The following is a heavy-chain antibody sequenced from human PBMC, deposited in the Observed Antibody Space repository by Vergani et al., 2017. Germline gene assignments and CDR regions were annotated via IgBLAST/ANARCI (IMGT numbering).Heavy chain of an antibody. CDR2: IYYSGST. CDR1: GGSISSYY. D-gene: IGHD2-21*01. CDR3: ARAWKHSTRFDY. V-gene: IGHV4-59*01. Sequence: QVQLQESGPGLVKPSETLSLTCTVSGGSISSYYLSWIRQPPGKGLEWIGYIYYSGSTNYNPSLKSRVTISVDTSKNQFSLKLSSVTAADTAVYYCARAWKHSTRFDYWGQGTLVTVSS. J-gene: IGHJ4*02.